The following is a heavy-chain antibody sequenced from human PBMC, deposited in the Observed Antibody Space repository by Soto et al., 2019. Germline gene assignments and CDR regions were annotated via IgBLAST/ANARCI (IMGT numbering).Heavy chain of an antibody. CDR3: TRVYCDYGTLSDY. V-gene: IGHV3-21*01. CDR2: ISSTNTCI. CDR1: GFTVSDYS. J-gene: IGHJ4*02. D-gene: IGHD4-17*01. Sequence: GGSLRLSCAASGFTVSDYSVNWVRQAPGKGLGWVSSISSTNTCIYYSDSVRGRFAISRYNAKNSLYLQMNSLRAEDTAAYYCTRVYCDYGTLSDYWGRGTLVTVSS.